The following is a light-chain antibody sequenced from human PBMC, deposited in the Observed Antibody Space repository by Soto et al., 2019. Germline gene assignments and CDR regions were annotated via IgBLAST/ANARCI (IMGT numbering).Light chain of an antibody. J-gene: IGKJ5*01. CDR1: QSVSSY. CDR3: QQSSNWQPGIT. V-gene: IGKV3-11*01. CDR2: DAS. Sequence: EIVLTQSPATLSLSPGERATLSCRASQSVSSYLAWYQQKPGQAPRLLIYDASNRATGIPARFSGSGSGTDFTLTISSLEPEDFAVYYCQQSSNWQPGITFGQGTRLEIK.